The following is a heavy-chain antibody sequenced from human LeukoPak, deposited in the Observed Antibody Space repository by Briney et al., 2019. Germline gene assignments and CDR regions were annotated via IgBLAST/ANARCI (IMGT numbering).Heavy chain of an antibody. V-gene: IGHV3-21*01. Sequence: GRSLRLSCAASGFTFSSYSMNWVRQAPGKGLEWVSSISSSSSYIYYADSVKGRFTISRDNAKNSLYLQMNSLRAEDTAGYYCARGGDYWEAAFDIWGQGTMVTVSS. J-gene: IGHJ3*02. CDR3: ARGGDYWEAAFDI. D-gene: IGHD2-21*02. CDR1: GFTFSSYS. CDR2: ISSSSSYI.